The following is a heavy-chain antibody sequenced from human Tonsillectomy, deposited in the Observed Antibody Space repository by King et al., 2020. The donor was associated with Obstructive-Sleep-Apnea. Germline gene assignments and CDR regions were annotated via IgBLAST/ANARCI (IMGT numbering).Heavy chain of an antibody. Sequence: EVQLVESGGGLVQTGGSLRLSCVASGFSVSLYDMHWVRQPIGKGLEWVSVSGTGGEIYYADSVKGRFSISRENAKNSLYLQMNSLKVEDTAVYYCVRGGSASSEGEFDYWGQGILVTVSS. CDR2: SGTGGEI. CDR3: VRGGSASSEGEFDY. CDR1: GFSVSLYD. J-gene: IGHJ4*02. V-gene: IGHV3-13*04. D-gene: IGHD3-16*01.